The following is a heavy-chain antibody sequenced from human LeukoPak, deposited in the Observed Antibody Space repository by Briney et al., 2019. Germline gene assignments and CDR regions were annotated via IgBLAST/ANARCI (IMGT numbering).Heavy chain of an antibody. D-gene: IGHD6-25*01. CDR1: GDSITSGGYS. CDR3: ARVVAAAGNNWFDP. Sequence: SETLSLTCAVSGDSITSGGYSWRWIRQTPGKGLEWIAYIHDSGSTYNNPSLKSRLSISIDTSKNQFSLKLNSVTAADTAVYYSARVVAAAGNNWFDPWGQGTLVTVSS. V-gene: IGHV4-30-4*07. CDR2: IHDSGST. J-gene: IGHJ5*02.